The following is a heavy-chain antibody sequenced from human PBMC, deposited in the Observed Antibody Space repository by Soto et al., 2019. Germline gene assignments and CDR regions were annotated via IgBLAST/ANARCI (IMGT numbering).Heavy chain of an antibody. D-gene: IGHD3-3*01. CDR1: GQSFNTYY. V-gene: IGHV4-34*01. CDR3: ARRVGILFGFDI. J-gene: IGHJ3*02. Sequence: QVQLQQWGARLLKPSETLSLTCVVLGQSFNTYYWSWIRQSPGRGLEWIGEVYHGEIDHTGRSDYNPSLKSRVTSSRASSKYQCSLTLTSVTAADTAVYGCARRVGILFGFDICGQGTLVTVSS. CDR2: IDHTGRS.